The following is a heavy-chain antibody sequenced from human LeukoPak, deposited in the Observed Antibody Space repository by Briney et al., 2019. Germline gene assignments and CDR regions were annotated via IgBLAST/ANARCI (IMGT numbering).Heavy chain of an antibody. J-gene: IGHJ3*02. CDR1: GYTFTKYG. V-gene: IGHV1-18*01. CDR3: ARDPLVLNAFDI. CDR2: ISTYNGNT. D-gene: IGHD2-8*02. Sequence: VKVSCKASGYTFTKYGITWVRQAPGQGLEWMGWISTYNGNTNYAQKFQGRVTMTRDTSISTAYMELSRLRSDDTAVYYCARDPLVLNAFDIWGQGAMVTVSS.